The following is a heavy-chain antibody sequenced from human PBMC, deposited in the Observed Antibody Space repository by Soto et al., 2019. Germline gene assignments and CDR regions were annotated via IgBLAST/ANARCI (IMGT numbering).Heavy chain of an antibody. Sequence: QVQLVESGGGVVQPGRSLRLSCAASGFTFSSYGMHWVRQAPGKGLEWVAVIWYDGSNKYYADSVKGRFTISRDNSKNTLYLQMNSLRAEDTAVYYCARDKNGVAAAGYFDYWGQGTLVTVSS. D-gene: IGHD6-13*01. CDR1: GFTFSSYG. V-gene: IGHV3-33*01. CDR3: ARDKNGVAAAGYFDY. CDR2: IWYDGSNK. J-gene: IGHJ4*02.